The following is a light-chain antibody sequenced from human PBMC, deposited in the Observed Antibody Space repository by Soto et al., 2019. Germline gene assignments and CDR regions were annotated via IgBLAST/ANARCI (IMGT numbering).Light chain of an antibody. CDR1: QSITTY. CDR2: AAS. Sequence: DIQMTQSPSSLSASVGDRVTITCRASQSITTYLNWYQQKPGKDPKLLIFAASSLRSGVPSRFSGSGSRTDFTLTISSLQPEDFATYFCQQAYSTPLTFGGGTKVEIK. J-gene: IGKJ4*01. CDR3: QQAYSTPLT. V-gene: IGKV1-39*01.